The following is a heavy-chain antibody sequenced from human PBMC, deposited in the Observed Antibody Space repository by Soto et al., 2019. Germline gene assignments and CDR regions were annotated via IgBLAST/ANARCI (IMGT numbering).Heavy chain of an antibody. CDR1: GFTFSRHW. Sequence: EVQLVESGGGLVQPGGSLRLSCAASGFTFSRHWMHWVRQAPGKGLVWLSRINSDGSSIAYADSVKGRFTISRDNAKNTLYLQMSSLGAEETAVYFCARVRPDVTVVQGVDQPMFDLWGQGAPVTVSS. D-gene: IGHD2-2*01. V-gene: IGHV3-74*03. CDR2: INSDGSSI. CDR3: ARVRPDVTVVQGVDQPMFDL. J-gene: IGHJ5*02.